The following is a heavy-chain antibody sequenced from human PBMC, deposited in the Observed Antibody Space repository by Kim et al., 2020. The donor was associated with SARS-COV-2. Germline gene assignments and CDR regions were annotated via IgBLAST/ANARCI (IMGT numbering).Heavy chain of an antibody. J-gene: IGHJ4*02. CDR3: ARDEAGRWLHWGSFDY. D-gene: IGHD3-10*01. CDR2: ISYDGSNK. CDR1: GFTFSSYA. Sequence: GGSLRLSCAASGFTFSSYAMHWVRQAPGKGLEWVAVISYDGSNKYYADSVKGRFTISRDNSKNTLYLQMNSLRAEDTAVYYCARDEAGRWLHWGSFDYWGQGTLVTVSS. V-gene: IGHV3-30*04.